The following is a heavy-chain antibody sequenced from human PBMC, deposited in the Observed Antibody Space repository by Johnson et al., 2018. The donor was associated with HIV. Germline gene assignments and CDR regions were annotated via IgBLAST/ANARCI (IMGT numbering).Heavy chain of an antibody. J-gene: IGHJ3*01. CDR3: ARAKLGGVFDL. Sequence: VQLVESGGGLVQPGGSPRLSCAASGLTFSRYWMHWVRQVPGKGLEWVSGINWNGGSTAYADSVKGRFTVSRDNTKNSLFLQIDTLRAEDTAVYYCARAKLGGVFDLWGQGTMVTVSS. V-gene: IGHV3-74*02. D-gene: IGHD2-8*02. CDR2: INWNGGST. CDR1: GLTFSRYW.